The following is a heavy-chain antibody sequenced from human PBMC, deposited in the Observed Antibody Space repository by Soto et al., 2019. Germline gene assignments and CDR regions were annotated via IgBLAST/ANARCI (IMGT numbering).Heavy chain of an antibody. D-gene: IGHD2-15*01. Sequence: SETLSLTCTVSGGSISNYYWSWIRQPPGKGLEWIGYIYYSGSTNYNPSLKSRVTISVDTSKNQFALKLSSVTAADTAVYYCARAGGLGYCSAGSCYSGPSTVDYWGQGTLVTVSS. J-gene: IGHJ4*02. V-gene: IGHV4-59*08. CDR1: GGSISNYY. CDR2: IYYSGST. CDR3: ARAGGLGYCSAGSCYSGPSTVDY.